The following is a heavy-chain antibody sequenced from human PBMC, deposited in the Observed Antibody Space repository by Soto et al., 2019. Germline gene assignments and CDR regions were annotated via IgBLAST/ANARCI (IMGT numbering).Heavy chain of an antibody. J-gene: IGHJ4*02. D-gene: IGHD3-9*01. V-gene: IGHV1-69*01. Sequence: QVQLVQSGAEVKKPGSSVKVSCKASGGTFSSYAISWVRQAPGQGLEWMGGIIPIFGTANYAQKFQGRVTITADESRSTADMELSSLRSEDMAMYYCARDGVVLTGYSEGCFDYWGQGTLVTVSS. CDR2: IIPIFGTA. CDR3: ARDGVVLTGYSEGCFDY. CDR1: GGTFSSYA.